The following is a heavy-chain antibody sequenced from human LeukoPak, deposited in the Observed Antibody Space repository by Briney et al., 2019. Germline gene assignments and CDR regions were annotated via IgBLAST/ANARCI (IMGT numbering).Heavy chain of an antibody. CDR3: ARDRRRVNFGVVKHSYYYYYMDV. CDR1: GGSISSYY. Sequence: SETLSLTCTVSGGSISSYYWSWIRQPPGKGLEWIGYIYYSGSTNYNPSLKSRVTISVDTSKNQFSLKLSSVTAADTAVYYCARDRRRVNFGVVKHSYYYYYMDVWGKGTTVTVSS. D-gene: IGHD3-3*01. V-gene: IGHV4-59*01. J-gene: IGHJ6*03. CDR2: IYYSGST.